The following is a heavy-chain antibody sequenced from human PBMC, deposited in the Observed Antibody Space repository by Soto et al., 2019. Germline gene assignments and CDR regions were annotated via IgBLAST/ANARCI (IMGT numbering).Heavy chain of an antibody. V-gene: IGHV3-23*01. Sequence: PGGSLRLSCAASGFTFSSYAMSWARQAPGKGLEWVSSIGVSSDAYYADSVKGRFTISRDNSRNTPYLQMNSPRAEDTALYYCAKNYFFDSWGQGTLVTVSS. J-gene: IGHJ4*02. CDR3: AKNYFFDS. CDR1: GFTFSSYA. CDR2: IGVSSDA.